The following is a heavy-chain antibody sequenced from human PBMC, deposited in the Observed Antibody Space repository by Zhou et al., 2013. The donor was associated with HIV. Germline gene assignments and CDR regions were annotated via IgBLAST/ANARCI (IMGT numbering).Heavy chain of an antibody. CDR2: IIPIFGTA. CDR1: GGTFSSYA. D-gene: IGHD6-6*01. V-gene: IGHV1-69*05. J-gene: IGHJ3*02. Sequence: QVQLVQSGAEVKKPGSSVKVSCKASGGTFSSYAISWVRQAPGQGLEWMGGIIPIFGTANYAQKFQGRVTITTDESTSTAYMELSSLRSEDTAVYYCASIIAARRKSTVMPWAFDIWGQGTMVTVSS. CDR3: ASIIAARRKSTVMPWAFDI.